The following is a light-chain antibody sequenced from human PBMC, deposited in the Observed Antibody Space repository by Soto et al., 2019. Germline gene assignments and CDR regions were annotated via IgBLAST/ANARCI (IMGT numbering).Light chain of an antibody. J-gene: IGKJ1*01. CDR1: QSVDNTH. Sequence: ENVLTQSPGTLSFSPGESATLSCRASQSVDNTHVAWYQQRPGQAPRLLIYGASTRATGIPARFSGSGSGTDFTLTISSLQSEDFAVYYCQQYNNWPPWTFGQGTKVDIK. CDR3: QQYNNWPPWT. V-gene: IGKV3-15*01. CDR2: GAS.